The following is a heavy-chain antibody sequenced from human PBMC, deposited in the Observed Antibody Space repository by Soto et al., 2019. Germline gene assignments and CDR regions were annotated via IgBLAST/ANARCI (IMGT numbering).Heavy chain of an antibody. Sequence: QVQLVQSGAEVKKPGSSVKVSCKASGGTFSSYAISWVRQAPGQGLEWMGGIIPIFGTANYAQKFQGRVTIIADESPSTADMELRSLRSEDTAVYYCAREGSYCYDSSGYRDFDYWGQGTLVTVSS. CDR3: AREGSYCYDSSGYRDFDY. D-gene: IGHD3-22*01. V-gene: IGHV1-69*01. CDR2: IIPIFGTA. CDR1: GGTFSSYA. J-gene: IGHJ4*02.